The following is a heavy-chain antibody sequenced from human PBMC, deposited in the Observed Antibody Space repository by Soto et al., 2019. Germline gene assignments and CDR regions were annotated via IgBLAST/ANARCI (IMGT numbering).Heavy chain of an antibody. CDR3: ARYLGLSGGNDY. J-gene: IGHJ4*02. Sequence: PSETLSLTCTVSGGSISSGDYHWSWIRQPPGKGLEWIGFLYYTGNTYYNPSLKSRVTISVDTSKNQFSLTLNSVTAADTAVYYCARYLGLSGGNDYWGQGTLVTVSS. CDR2: LYYTGNT. D-gene: IGHD2-15*01. CDR1: GGSISSGDYH. V-gene: IGHV4-30-4*08.